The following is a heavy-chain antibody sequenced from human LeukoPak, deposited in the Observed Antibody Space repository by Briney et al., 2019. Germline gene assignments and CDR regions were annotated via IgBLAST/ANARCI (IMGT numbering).Heavy chain of an antibody. CDR1: GGSISSSSYY. CDR3: ARVTWFGESYYFDY. V-gene: IGHV4-39*01. CDR2: IYYSGST. Sequence: SETLSLTCTVSGGSISSSSYYWGWIRQPPGKGLEWIGSIYYSGSTYYNPSLKSRVTISVDTSKNQFSLKLSSVTAADTAVYYCARVTWFGESYYFDYWGQGTLVTVSS. D-gene: IGHD3-10*01. J-gene: IGHJ4*02.